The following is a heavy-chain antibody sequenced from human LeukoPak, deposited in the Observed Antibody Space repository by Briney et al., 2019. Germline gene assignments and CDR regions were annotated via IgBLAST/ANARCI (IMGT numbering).Heavy chain of an antibody. D-gene: IGHD3-10*01. V-gene: IGHV4-59*01. CDR1: GGSISSYY. CDR2: IYYSGST. J-gene: IGHJ3*02. CDR3: ARGAITMVRGVIIGDAFDI. Sequence: PSETLSLTCTVSGGSISSYYWSWIRQPPGKGLEWIGYIYYSGSTNYNPSLKSRVTISVDTSKNQFSLKLSSVTAADTAVYYCARGAITMVRGVIIGDAFDIWGQGTMVTVSS.